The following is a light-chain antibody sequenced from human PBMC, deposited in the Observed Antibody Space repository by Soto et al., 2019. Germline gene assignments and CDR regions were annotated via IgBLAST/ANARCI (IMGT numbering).Light chain of an antibody. V-gene: IGKV3-15*01. J-gene: IGKJ1*01. CDR2: GIA. CDR1: QSVSVN. CDR3: QQYNIGPAWT. Sequence: EIVLTQSPAALSASLGERVTLSCRASQSVSVNLVWYQQRAGQAPRLLIYGIAGRAPDTPDRFSGSGSATDFTLTISRLESVDSAVYYCQQYNIGPAWTFGQGAKL.